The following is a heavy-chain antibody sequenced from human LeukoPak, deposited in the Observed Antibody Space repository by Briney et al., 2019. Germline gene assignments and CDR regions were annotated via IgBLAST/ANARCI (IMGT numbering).Heavy chain of an antibody. J-gene: IGHJ4*02. D-gene: IGHD2-15*01. Sequence: TGGSLRLSCAASGFTFDDYTMYWVRQAPGKGLEWVSLISWDGGTTYYADSVKGRFTISRDNSKNSLYLQMNSLRTEDTALYYCAKEMVVAAALDYWGQGTRVTVSS. CDR3: AKEMVVAAALDY. CDR2: ISWDGGTT. V-gene: IGHV3-43*01. CDR1: GFTFDDYT.